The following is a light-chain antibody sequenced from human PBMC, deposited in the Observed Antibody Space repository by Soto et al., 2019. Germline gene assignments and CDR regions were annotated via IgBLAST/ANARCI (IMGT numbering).Light chain of an antibody. CDR3: QQFLSYPIT. Sequence: AIQVTQSPSSLSASVGDRVTITCRASQAIRGALAWYQQKPGKPPKLLIYDVSSLESGVPSRFSGSGSGTEFTLTISSLQPEDFGNYYCQQFLSYPITFGHGTRLEIK. CDR2: DVS. CDR1: QAIRGA. V-gene: IGKV1-13*02. J-gene: IGKJ5*01.